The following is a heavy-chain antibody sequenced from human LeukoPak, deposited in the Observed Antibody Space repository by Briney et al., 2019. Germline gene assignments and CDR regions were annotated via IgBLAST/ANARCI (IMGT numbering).Heavy chain of an antibody. CDR1: GGSIGSYH. V-gene: IGHV4-59*01. CDR3: ARDGGRLDI. J-gene: IGHJ3*02. Sequence: SETLSLTCTVSGGSIGSYHATWIRQFPGKRLEWIGNIDYTGDINYNPSLKSRVTISMDTSKNQFSLKLFSVTAADTAVYYCARDGGRLDIWGQGTMVTVSS. CDR2: IDYTGDI.